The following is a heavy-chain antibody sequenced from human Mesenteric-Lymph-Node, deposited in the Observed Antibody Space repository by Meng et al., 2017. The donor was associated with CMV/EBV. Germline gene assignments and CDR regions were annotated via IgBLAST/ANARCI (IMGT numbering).Heavy chain of an antibody. CDR1: YY. CDR3: ARHDGRFGELPNLYYYYYGMDV. Sequence: YYWGWIRQPPGKGLEWIGSIYYSGSTYYNPSLKSRVTISVDTSKNQFSLKLSSVTAADTAVYYCARHDGRFGELPNLYYYYYGMDVWGQGTLVTVSS. D-gene: IGHD3-10*01. CDR2: IYYSGST. J-gene: IGHJ6*02. V-gene: IGHV4-39*01.